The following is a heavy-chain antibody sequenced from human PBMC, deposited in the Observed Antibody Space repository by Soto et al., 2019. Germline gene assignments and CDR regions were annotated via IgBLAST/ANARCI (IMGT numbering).Heavy chain of an antibody. CDR1: GGTFSSYA. D-gene: IGHD3-10*01. CDR3: ARQGSNEYYYYGMDV. V-gene: IGHV1-69*12. Sequence: QVQLVQSGAEVKKPGSSVKVSCKASGGTFSSYAINWVRQAPGQGLEWMGGIIRIFDTPDYAQRFQGRVTITADESTSTAYMELSSLRSEDTAVYYCARQGSNEYYYYGMDVWGQGTTVTVSS. J-gene: IGHJ6*02. CDR2: IIRIFDTP.